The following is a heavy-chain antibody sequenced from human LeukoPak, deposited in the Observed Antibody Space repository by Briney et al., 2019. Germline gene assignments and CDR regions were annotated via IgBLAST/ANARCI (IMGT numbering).Heavy chain of an antibody. D-gene: IGHD3-22*01. V-gene: IGHV1-24*01. CDR3: ATGGLYDGSGYTIDY. CDR2: FDPEDGET. J-gene: IGHJ4*02. Sequence: ASVNVSRKFSRYIHTQLSMHGVPQAPGKGLEWMGGFDPEDGETIYAQKFQGRVTMTEDTSTDTAYMELSRLRSLDTEVYSFATGGLYDGSGYTIDYWGQGTLVTVSS. CDR1: RYIHTQLS.